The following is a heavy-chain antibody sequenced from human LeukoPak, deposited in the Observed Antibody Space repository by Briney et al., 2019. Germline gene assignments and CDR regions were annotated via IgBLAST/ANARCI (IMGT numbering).Heavy chain of an antibody. CDR3: ARSDDFWSGYYYGMDV. J-gene: IGHJ6*02. D-gene: IGHD3-3*01. CDR2: INPNSGDT. Sequence: ASVTVSCTASGYTFTGYYMHWVRQAPGQGLEWMGWINPNSGDTNYVQNFQGRVTMTRDTSISTAYMELSTLRSDDTAVYYCARSDDFWSGYYYGMDVWGQGTTVTVSS. V-gene: IGHV1-2*02. CDR1: GYTFTGYY.